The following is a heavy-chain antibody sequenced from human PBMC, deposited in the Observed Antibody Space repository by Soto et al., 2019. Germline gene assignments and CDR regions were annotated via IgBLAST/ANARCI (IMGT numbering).Heavy chain of an antibody. D-gene: IGHD3-3*01. J-gene: IGHJ6*02. CDR1: GGSINSGDYY. CDR2: IYYSGST. V-gene: IGHV4-30-4*01. Sequence: KTSETLSLTCTVSGGSINSGDYYWSWIRQPPGKGLEWIGYIYYSGSTYYNPSLKSRVTISVDTSKNQFSPKLSSVTAADTAVYYCARVGGDTYYDFWSGYHHYYYGMDVWGQGTTVTVSS. CDR3: ARVGGDTYYDFWSGYHHYYYGMDV.